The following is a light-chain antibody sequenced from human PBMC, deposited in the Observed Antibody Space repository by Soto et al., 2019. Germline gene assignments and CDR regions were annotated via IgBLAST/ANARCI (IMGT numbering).Light chain of an antibody. Sequence: EIVFTQSPGTLSLSPGERATLSCRASQSVGSTYLAWYQQKPGQAPRLLIFGASSRETGIPDRFSGSGAGTAFTRTISRLEPEDVSVVDCQQYGSSTQTFGQGTKVDIK. CDR1: QSVGSTY. CDR2: GAS. J-gene: IGKJ1*01. CDR3: QQYGSSTQT. V-gene: IGKV3-20*01.